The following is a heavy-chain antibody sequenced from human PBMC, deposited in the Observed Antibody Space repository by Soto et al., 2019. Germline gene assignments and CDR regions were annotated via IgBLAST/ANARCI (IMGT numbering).Heavy chain of an antibody. Sequence: GVLRLSCAASGFTFTRYWMNWVRQAPGKGLEWLANIKEDGSEKFYVDSVKGRFTISRDNAQNSVYLQMNSLRGEDTAVYYCARDEGGVGYYTGPYYYGMDVWGQGTTVTVSS. CDR2: IKEDGSEK. CDR1: GFTFTRYW. CDR3: ARDEGGVGYYTGPYYYGMDV. J-gene: IGHJ6*02. V-gene: IGHV3-7*03. D-gene: IGHD3-3*01.